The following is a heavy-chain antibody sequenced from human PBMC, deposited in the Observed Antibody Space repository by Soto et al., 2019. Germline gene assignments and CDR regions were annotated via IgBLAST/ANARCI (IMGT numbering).Heavy chain of an antibody. V-gene: IGHV4-30-4*01. J-gene: IGHJ6*02. CDR2: IYYSGST. Sequence: QVQLQESGPGLVKPSQTLSLTCTVSGGSISSGDYYWSWIRQPPGKGLEWIGYIYYSGSTYYNPSLKGRVTSSVDTSKNQFSVKLSSVTAADTAVYYCARGGCSGGSCYAPVSYYYYYGMDVWGQGTTVTVSS. CDR3: ARGGCSGGSCYAPVSYYYYYGMDV. D-gene: IGHD2-15*01. CDR1: GGSISSGDYY.